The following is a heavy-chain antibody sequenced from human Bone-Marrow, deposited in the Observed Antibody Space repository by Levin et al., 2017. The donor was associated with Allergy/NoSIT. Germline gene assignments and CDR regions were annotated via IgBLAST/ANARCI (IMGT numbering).Heavy chain of an antibody. CDR2: IEHHGSEK. J-gene: IGHJ2*01. Sequence: GESLKISCAASGFTFSNYWMSWVRQAPGKGLEWVANIEHHGSEKYYVDSVEGRFSISRDNANNSLYLQINTLRDDDTAVYYCARVRGGTTWVNYWYFDRWGRGTLVTVSS. CDR3: ARVRGGTTWVNYWYFDR. CDR1: GFTFSNYW. D-gene: IGHD1-14*01. V-gene: IGHV3-7*01.